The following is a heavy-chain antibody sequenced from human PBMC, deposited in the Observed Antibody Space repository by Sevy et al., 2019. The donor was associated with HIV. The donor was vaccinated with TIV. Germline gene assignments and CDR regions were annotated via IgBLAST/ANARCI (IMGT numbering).Heavy chain of an antibody. CDR2: ISTSSTDI. Sequence: GGSLRLSCAASGFTFSSHSMNWVRQAPGKGLEWVSYISTSSTDIFYADSVKGRFIISRDDAENSVYLQMDSLRAEDTALYFCARDLGHNPPFGADVWCQGTTVTVSS. J-gene: IGHJ6*02. V-gene: IGHV3-21*03. D-gene: IGHD3-10*01. CDR3: ARDLGHNPPFGADV. CDR1: GFTFSSHS.